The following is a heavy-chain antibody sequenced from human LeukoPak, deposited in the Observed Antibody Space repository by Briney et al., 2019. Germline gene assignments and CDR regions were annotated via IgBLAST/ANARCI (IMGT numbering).Heavy chain of an antibody. CDR1: GFTFSSYA. CDR3: AKDRGSYYDGNFDY. Sequence: GGSLRLSCAASGFTFSSYAMSWVRQAPGKGLEWVSAFSGSGDSIYYADSVKGRFTISRDNSMNTLYLQMNSLRAEDTAVYYCAKDRGSYYDGNFDYWGQGTLVTVSS. CDR2: FSGSGDSI. J-gene: IGHJ4*02. D-gene: IGHD1-26*01. V-gene: IGHV3-23*01.